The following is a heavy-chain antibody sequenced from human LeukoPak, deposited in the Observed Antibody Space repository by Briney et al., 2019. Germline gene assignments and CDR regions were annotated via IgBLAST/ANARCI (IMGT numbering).Heavy chain of an antibody. CDR1: GFTFSDYY. D-gene: IGHD3-3*01. CDR3: AGTQDFGVVIGGFDP. J-gene: IGHJ5*02. Sequence: PGGSLRLSCAASGFTFSDYYMSWIRQAPGQGLEWVSYISSRGSTIYYADSVKGRFTISRDNAKKSLYLQMNSLRAEDTAVYYCAGTQDFGVVIGGFDPWGQGTLVTVSS. V-gene: IGHV3-11*04. CDR2: ISSRGSTI.